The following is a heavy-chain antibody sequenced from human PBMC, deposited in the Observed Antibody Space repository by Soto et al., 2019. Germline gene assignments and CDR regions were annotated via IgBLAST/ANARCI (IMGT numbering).Heavy chain of an antibody. CDR3: ARDPGFGFGYSYAFAMDV. D-gene: IGHD5-18*01. V-gene: IGHV1-18*01. Sequence: ASVKVSCKASGYTFSNYGISWVRQGPGQGLEWMGWISGYNGNTHYEEKVQDRIKMTTDTSTSTTYLELRSLRSDDTAVYFCARDPGFGFGYSYAFAMDVWGQGTTVTVS. CDR2: ISGYNGNT. J-gene: IGHJ6*02. CDR1: GYTFSNYG.